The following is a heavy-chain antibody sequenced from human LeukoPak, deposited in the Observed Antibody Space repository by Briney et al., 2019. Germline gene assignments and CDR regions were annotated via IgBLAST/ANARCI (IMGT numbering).Heavy chain of an antibody. CDR1: GFTFSNYG. CDR3: ARGYDYGDYGVVE. Sequence: GGSLRLSCAASGFTFSNYGMHWVRQAPGKGLEWVAVIWYDGSNKYYSDSVRGRFTISRDNSKNTLYLQMNSLRAEATAVYYCARGYDYGDYGVVEWGQGTLVTVSS. V-gene: IGHV3-33*01. D-gene: IGHD4-17*01. CDR2: IWYDGSNK. J-gene: IGHJ4*02.